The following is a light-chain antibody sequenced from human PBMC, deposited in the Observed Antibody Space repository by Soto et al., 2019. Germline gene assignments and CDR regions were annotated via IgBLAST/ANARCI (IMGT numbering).Light chain of an antibody. Sequence: QPVLTQPPSVSGAPGQRVTISCTGSSSNIGAGYNVHWYQQLPGTAPKLLIYDNTNRASGVPDRFSGSKSGTSASLAITGLQAEDEADYYCQSYDNSLSAWVFGGGTKLTVL. CDR2: DNT. CDR1: SSNIGAGYN. V-gene: IGLV1-40*01. J-gene: IGLJ3*02. CDR3: QSYDNSLSAWV.